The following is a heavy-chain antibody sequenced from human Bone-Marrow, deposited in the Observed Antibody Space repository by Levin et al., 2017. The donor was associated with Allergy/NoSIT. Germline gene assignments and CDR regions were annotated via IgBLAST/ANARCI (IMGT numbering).Heavy chain of an antibody. Sequence: GESLKISCAASGFTFSGSAMHWVRQASGKGLEWVGRIRSKANSYATAYAASVKGRFTISRDDSKNTAYLQMNSLKTEDTAVYYCTRPLEVPAAMQVAAAGDYWGQGTLVTVSS. J-gene: IGHJ4*02. D-gene: IGHD2-2*01. CDR2: IRSKANSYAT. V-gene: IGHV3-73*01. CDR3: TRPLEVPAAMQVAAAGDY. CDR1: GFTFSGSA.